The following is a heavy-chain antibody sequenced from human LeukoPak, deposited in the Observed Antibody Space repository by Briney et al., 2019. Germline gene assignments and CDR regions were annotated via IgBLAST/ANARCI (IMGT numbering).Heavy chain of an antibody. CDR2: IYYSGST. V-gene: IGHV4-39*01. CDR3: ATLDHYYDSSGYSNYYYMDV. D-gene: IGHD3-22*01. CDR1: GGSISSSSYY. Sequence: SETLSLTCTVSGGSISSSSYYWGWIRQPPGKGLEWIGSIYYSGSTYYNPSLKSRVTISVDTSKNQFSLKLSSVTAADTAVYYCATLDHYYDSSGYSNYYYMDVWGKGTTVTVSS. J-gene: IGHJ6*03.